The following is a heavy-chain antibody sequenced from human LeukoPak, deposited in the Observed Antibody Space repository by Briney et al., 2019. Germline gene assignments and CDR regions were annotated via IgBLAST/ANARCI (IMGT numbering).Heavy chain of an antibody. D-gene: IGHD2-2*01. CDR3: ARASYCSSTSCYRFDY. Sequence: GGSLRLSCAASGLSFSTYGMHWVRQAPGKGLEWVAVIWNDGSNKYYEDSVKGRFTISRDNLKNTLYLQMNSLRAEDTAVYYCARASYCSSTSCYRFDYWGQGTLVTVSS. CDR1: GLSFSTYG. CDR2: IWNDGSNK. V-gene: IGHV3-33*01. J-gene: IGHJ4*02.